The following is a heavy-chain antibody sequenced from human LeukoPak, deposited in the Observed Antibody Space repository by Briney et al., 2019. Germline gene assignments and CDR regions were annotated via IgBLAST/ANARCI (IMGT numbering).Heavy chain of an antibody. CDR1: GFTFSEYW. CDR3: AREEHRLAAAGTSAFDL. D-gene: IGHD6-13*01. CDR2: INRDGGLT. Sequence: GGSLRLSCAASGFTFSEYWMHWVRQAPGKGLAWVSHINRDGGLTNYADSVKGRFTVSRDNARNILYLQMDSLRAEGTARYFCAREEHRLAAAGTSAFDLGGQGTLVTVSP. J-gene: IGHJ3*01. V-gene: IGHV3-74*01.